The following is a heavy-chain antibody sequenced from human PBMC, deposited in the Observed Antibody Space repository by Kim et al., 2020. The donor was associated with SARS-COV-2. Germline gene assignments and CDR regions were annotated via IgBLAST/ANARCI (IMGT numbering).Heavy chain of an antibody. Sequence: GTTDYADPVKGRFTISRDNSKNTLYLQMNSLRAEDTAVYYCAKAATTKDYWGQGTLVTVSS. V-gene: IGHV3-23*01. J-gene: IGHJ4*02. D-gene: IGHD2-15*01. CDR3: AKAATTKDY. CDR2: GTT.